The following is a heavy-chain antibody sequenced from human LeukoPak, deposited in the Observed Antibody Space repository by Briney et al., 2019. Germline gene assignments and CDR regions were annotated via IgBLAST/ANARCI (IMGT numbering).Heavy chain of an antibody. D-gene: IGHD3-10*01. V-gene: IGHV4-38-2*01. CDR3: VGAHGSGIIRDY. Sequence: PSETLSLTCAVSGYFIGSGQYWGWIRPPPAKGLEWIGNIYHSGTSYYNPSLKSRMHLSIDTSKNQFSLNLTSVTATDTAVYYCVGAHGSGIIRDYWGQGLLVTVSS. CDR2: IYHSGTS. CDR1: GYFIGSGQY. J-gene: IGHJ4*02.